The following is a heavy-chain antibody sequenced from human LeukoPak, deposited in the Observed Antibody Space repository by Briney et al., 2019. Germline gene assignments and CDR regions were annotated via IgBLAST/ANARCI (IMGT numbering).Heavy chain of an antibody. CDR1: GYTFTSYW. CDR3: ARHVTGSRHLDY. CDR2: IYPGDSDT. D-gene: IGHD2-21*02. J-gene: IGHJ4*02. Sequence: GESLKISCQGSGYTFTSYWIAWVRQMPGEGLEWMGIIYPGDSDTRYSPSFQGRATISADKSISTAFLQWSSLKASDTAMYYCARHVTGSRHLDYWGQGTLVSVPS. V-gene: IGHV5-51*01.